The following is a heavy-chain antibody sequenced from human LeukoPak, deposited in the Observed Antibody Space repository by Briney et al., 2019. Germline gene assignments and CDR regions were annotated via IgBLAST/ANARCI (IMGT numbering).Heavy chain of an antibody. J-gene: IGHJ6*03. CDR2: ISYDGSDK. V-gene: IGHV3-30*04. CDR3: ARLIVVVVAATRGYMDV. D-gene: IGHD2-15*01. CDR1: GYTFSGYA. Sequence: GGSLRLSCAASGYTFSGYAMYWVRQAPGKGLEWVAVISYDGSDKYYADSVKGRFTISRDNSKNTLYLQVNSLRADDTAVYYCARLIVVVVAATRGYMDVWGKGTTVTVSS.